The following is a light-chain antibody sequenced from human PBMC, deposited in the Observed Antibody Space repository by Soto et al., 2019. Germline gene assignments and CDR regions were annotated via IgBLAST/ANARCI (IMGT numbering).Light chain of an antibody. V-gene: IGKV3-11*01. CDR2: DAS. CDR1: QSVSSY. J-gene: IGKJ5*01. Sequence: EIVLTQSPATLSLSPGERATLSCRASQSVSSYLAWYQQKPGQAPRLLIYDASNRATGIPARFSGGGSGSDFTLTITSLEPEDFAVYYCQQRSNWTPETFGQGTRLEIK. CDR3: QQRSNWTPET.